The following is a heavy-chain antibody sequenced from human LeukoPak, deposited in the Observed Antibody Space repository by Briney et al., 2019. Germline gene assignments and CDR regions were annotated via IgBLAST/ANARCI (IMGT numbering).Heavy chain of an antibody. V-gene: IGHV3-23*01. CDR3: ANDDIVVVVAATHPRDFDY. J-gene: IGHJ4*02. D-gene: IGHD2-15*01. CDR1: GFTFSSYA. Sequence: GGSLRLSCAASGFTFSSYAMSWVRQAPGKGLEWVSAISGSGGSTYYVDSVKGRFTISRDNSKNTLYLQMNSLRAEAKAVYYCANDDIVVVVAATHPRDFDYWGQGTLVTVSS. CDR2: ISGSGGST.